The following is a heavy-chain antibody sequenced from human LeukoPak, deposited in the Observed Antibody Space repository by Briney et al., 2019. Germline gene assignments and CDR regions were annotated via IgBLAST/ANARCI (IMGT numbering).Heavy chain of an antibody. D-gene: IGHD5-12*01. CDR2: ISGSGGST. J-gene: IGHJ4*02. CDR3: ARGEGGYTLAN. Sequence: GGSLRLSCAASGFTFSSYAMSWVRQAPGKGLEWVSAISGSGGSTYYADSVKGRFTISRDNSKNTLYLQMNSLRAEDTAVYYCARGEGGYTLANWGQGTLVTVSS. V-gene: IGHV3-23*01. CDR1: GFTFSSYA.